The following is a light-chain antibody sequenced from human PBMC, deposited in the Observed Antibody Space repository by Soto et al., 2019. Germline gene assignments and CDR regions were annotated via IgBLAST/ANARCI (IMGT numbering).Light chain of an antibody. CDR3: SSYTSSSTLYV. CDR1: SSDVGGYNY. Sequence: QSALTQPASVSGSPGQSITISCTGTSSDVGGYNYVSWYQRHPGKAPKLMIYEVSNRPSGVSNRFSGSKSGNTASLTISGLQAEDEADYYCSSYTSSSTLYVFGTG. CDR2: EVS. V-gene: IGLV2-14*01. J-gene: IGLJ1*01.